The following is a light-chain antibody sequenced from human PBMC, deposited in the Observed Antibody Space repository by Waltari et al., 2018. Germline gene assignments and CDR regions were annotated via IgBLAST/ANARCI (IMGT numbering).Light chain of an antibody. CDR1: QTVSSS. Sequence: EIVMTQSPATLSLSPGERAVLSCRASQTVSSSLAWYQQKPGQAPRLLIYGASTRATGIPARFGGSGSGTEFTLTISSLQSEDFAVYYCQQYNNWPLTFGQGTKVEIK. J-gene: IGKJ1*01. CDR2: GAS. V-gene: IGKV3-15*01. CDR3: QQYNNWPLT.